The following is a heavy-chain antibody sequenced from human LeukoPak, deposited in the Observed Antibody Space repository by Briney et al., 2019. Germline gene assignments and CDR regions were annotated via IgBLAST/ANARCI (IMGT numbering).Heavy chain of an antibody. CDR1: GFTFSSDG. CDR3: AKGREDGYSYGYPIDY. J-gene: IGHJ4*02. V-gene: IGHV3-30*18. CDR2: ISYDGSNK. Sequence: GGSLRLSCAASGFTFSSDGMRWVRQAPGKGLEWVAVISYDGSNKYYADSVKGRFTISRDNSMNTLYLQMNSLRAEDTAVYYCAKGREDGYSYGYPIDYWGQGTLVTVSS. D-gene: IGHD5-18*01.